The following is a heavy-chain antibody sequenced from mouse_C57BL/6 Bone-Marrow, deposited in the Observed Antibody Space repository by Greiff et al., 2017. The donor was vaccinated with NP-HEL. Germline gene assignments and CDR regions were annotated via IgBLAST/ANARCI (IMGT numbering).Heavy chain of an antibody. J-gene: IGHJ4*01. D-gene: IGHD2-1*01. CDR1: GFNIKDYY. V-gene: IGHV14-2*01. CDR2: IDPEDGET. Sequence: VQLKESGAELVKPGASVKLSCTASGFNIKDYYMPWVKQRTEQGLEWIGRIDPEDGETKYAPKFQGKATITADTSSNTAYLQLSSLTSEDTAVYYCASYGNYGAMDYWGQGTSVTVSS. CDR3: ASYGNYGAMDY.